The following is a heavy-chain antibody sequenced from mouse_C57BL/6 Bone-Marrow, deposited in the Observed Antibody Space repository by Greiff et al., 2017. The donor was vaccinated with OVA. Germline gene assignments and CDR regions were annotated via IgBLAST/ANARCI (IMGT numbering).Heavy chain of an antibody. J-gene: IGHJ4*01. V-gene: IGHV1-9*01. CDR2: ILPGSGST. CDR1: GYTFTGYW. CDR3: ANYYGSSYPYAMDY. Sequence: QVQLQQSGAELMKPGASVKLSCKATGYTFTGYWIEWVKQRPGHGLEWIGEILPGSGSTNYNEKFKGKATFTADTSSNTAYMQLRSLTTEDSAIYYCANYYGSSYPYAMDYWGQGTSVTVSS. D-gene: IGHD1-1*01.